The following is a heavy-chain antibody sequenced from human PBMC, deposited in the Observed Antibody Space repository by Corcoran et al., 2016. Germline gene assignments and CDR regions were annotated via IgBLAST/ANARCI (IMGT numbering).Heavy chain of an antibody. CDR2: INPSGGST. J-gene: IGHJ5*02. CDR3: AGGEDIVVVVAEGGWFDP. CDR1: GYTFTSYY. Sequence: QVQLVQSGAEVKKPGASVKVSCKASGYTFTSYYMHWVRQAPGQGLEWMGIINPSGGSTSYAQKFQGRVTMTRDTSTSTVYMELSSLRSEDTAVYYCAGGEDIVVVVAEGGWFDPWGQGTLVTVSS. D-gene: IGHD2-15*01. V-gene: IGHV1-46*01.